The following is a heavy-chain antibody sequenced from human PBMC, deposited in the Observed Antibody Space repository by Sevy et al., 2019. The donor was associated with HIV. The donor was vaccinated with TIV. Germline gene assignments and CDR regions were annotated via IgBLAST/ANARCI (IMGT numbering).Heavy chain of an antibody. D-gene: IGHD4-17*01. V-gene: IGHV3-11*01. CDR3: AIDHVKGGDLWDYYYYAMDV. Sequence: GWSLSLSCAASGFTFSDYYMRWIRQATGKGLEWLSYISSGVDTIYYADSVKGRFTISRVNVTKSLYLQMNSLGVEDPAVYYCAIDHVKGGDLWDYYYYAMDVWCQGTTVTVSS. CDR1: GFTFSDYY. CDR2: ISSGVDTI. J-gene: IGHJ6*02.